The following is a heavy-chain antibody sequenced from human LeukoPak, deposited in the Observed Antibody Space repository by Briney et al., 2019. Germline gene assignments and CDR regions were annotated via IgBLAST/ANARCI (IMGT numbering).Heavy chain of an antibody. CDR1: GFTFSSYW. D-gene: IGHD3-3*01. Sequence: GGSLRLSCAASGFTFSSYWMHWVRQAPGKGLVWVSRINSDGSSTSYADSVKGRFTISRDNAKSTLYLQMNSLRAEDTAVYYCAKSITISKVNWFDPWGQGTLVTVSS. J-gene: IGHJ5*02. CDR3: AKSITISKVNWFDP. V-gene: IGHV3-74*01. CDR2: INSDGSST.